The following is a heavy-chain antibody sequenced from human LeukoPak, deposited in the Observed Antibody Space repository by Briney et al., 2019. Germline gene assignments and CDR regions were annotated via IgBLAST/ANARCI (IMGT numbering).Heavy chain of an antibody. V-gene: IGHV3-30*04. J-gene: IGHJ4*02. CDR1: GFTFSSYA. Sequence: GGSLRLSCAASGFTFSSYAMHWVRQAPGKGLEWVAVISYDGSNKYYADSVKGRFTISRDNSKNTLYLQMNSLRAEDTAVYYCARAHYYYGSGSYSAPYFDYWGQGTLVTVSS. D-gene: IGHD3-10*01. CDR3: ARAHYYYGSGSYSAPYFDY. CDR2: ISYDGSNK.